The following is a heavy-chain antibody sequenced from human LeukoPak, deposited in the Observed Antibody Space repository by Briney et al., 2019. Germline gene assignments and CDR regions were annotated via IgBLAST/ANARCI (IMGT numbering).Heavy chain of an antibody. D-gene: IGHD6-6*01. Sequence: ASVKVSCKASGYTFTGYYMHWVRQAPGQGLEWMGRINPNSGGTNYAQKFQGRVTMTRDTSISTAYMELSRLRSDDTAVYYCARDRFGVAARPVGNDDWGQGTLVTVSS. J-gene: IGHJ4*02. CDR1: GYTFTGYY. CDR2: INPNSGGT. V-gene: IGHV1-2*06. CDR3: ARDRFGVAARPVGNDD.